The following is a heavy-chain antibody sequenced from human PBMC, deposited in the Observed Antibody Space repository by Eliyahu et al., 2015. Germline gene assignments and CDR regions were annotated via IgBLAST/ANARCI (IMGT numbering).Heavy chain of an antibody. CDR3: ARVVAVAGSLPSTIYYYYGMDV. D-gene: IGHD6-19*01. J-gene: IGHJ6*02. CDR1: GGTFSSYA. V-gene: IGHV1-69*04. Sequence: QVQLVQSGAEVKKPGSSVKVSCKASGGTFSSYAIXWVRQAPGQGLEWMGRIIPILGIANYAQKFQGRVTITADKSTSTAYMELSSLRSEDTAVYYCARVVAVAGSLPSTIYYYYGMDVWGQGTTVTVSS. CDR2: IIPILGIA.